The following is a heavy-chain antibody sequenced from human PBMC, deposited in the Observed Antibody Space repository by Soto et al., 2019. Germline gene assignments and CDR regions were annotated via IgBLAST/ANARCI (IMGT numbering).Heavy chain of an antibody. V-gene: IGHV4-59*08. D-gene: IGHD2-2*01. J-gene: IGHJ4*02. CDR1: GGSISSYY. Sequence: SETLSLTCTVSGGSISSYYWSWIRQPPGKGLEWIGYIYYSGSTNYNPSLKSRVTISVDTSKNQFSLKLSSVTAADTAVYYCARHGLGYCSSTSCFNFDYWGQGTLVTVSS. CDR2: IYYSGST. CDR3: ARHGLGYCSSTSCFNFDY.